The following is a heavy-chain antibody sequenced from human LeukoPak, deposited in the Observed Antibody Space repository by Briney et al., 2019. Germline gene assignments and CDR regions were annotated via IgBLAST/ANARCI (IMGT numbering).Heavy chain of an antibody. CDR3: ANLGWAAAGPDVDGMDV. J-gene: IGHJ6*02. D-gene: IGHD6-13*01. CDR2: ISAYNGNT. CDR1: GYTFTSYG. V-gene: IGHV1-18*01. Sequence: ASVKVSCTASGYTFTSYGISWVRQAPGQGLEWMGWISAYNGNTNYAQKLQGRVTMTTDTSTSTAYMELRSLRSDDTAVYYCANLGWAAAGPDVDGMDVWGQGTTVTVSS.